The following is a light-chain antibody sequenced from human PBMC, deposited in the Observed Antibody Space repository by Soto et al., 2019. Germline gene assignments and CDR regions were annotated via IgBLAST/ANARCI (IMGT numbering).Light chain of an antibody. CDR2: NVN. V-gene: IGLV2-14*03. J-gene: IGLJ1*01. CDR1: NSDIGAYDY. Sequence: QSALTQPASVSGSPGQSITISCSGTNSDIGAYDYVSWYQQHPGKPPKLIIYNVNNRPSGVSFRFSGSKSANTASLTISGLQTEEEADYYCLSHTTRRIYVFGPGTKRTVL. CDR3: LSHTTRRIYV.